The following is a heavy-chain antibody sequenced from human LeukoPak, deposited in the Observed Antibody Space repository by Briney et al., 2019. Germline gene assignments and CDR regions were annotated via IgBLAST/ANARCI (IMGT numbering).Heavy chain of an antibody. V-gene: IGHV4-34*01. J-gene: IGHJ5*02. CDR1: GGSFSGYY. Sequence: PSETLSLTCAVYGGSFSGYYWSWIRQPPGKGLEWIGAINHSGSTNYNPSLTSRVTISVDTSKNQFALKLSSVTAADTAVYYCARGPGDSSGYNWFDPWGQGTLVTVSS. CDR3: ARGPGDSSGYNWFDP. D-gene: IGHD3-22*01. CDR2: INHSGST.